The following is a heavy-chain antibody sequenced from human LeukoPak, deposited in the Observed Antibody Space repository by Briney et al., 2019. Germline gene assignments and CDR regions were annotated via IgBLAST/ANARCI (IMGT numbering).Heavy chain of an antibody. J-gene: IGHJ4*02. Sequence: ASVKVSCKTSGYTFTNYDINWVRQATGQGLEWLGWINTKSGDTGYPKKFQGRVTVTRDNSIRTAYMELRGLRSEDTAVYYCARVSRGYCSGGSCLFHYYFDYWGQGPLVTVSS. CDR3: ARVSRGYCSGGSCLFHYYFDY. V-gene: IGHV1-8*01. CDR1: GYTFTNYD. D-gene: IGHD2-15*01. CDR2: INTKSGDT.